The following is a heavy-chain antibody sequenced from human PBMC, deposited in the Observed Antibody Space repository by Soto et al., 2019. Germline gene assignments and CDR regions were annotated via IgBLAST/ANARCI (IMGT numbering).Heavy chain of an antibody. Sequence: QVQLQESGPGLVKPSETLSLTCTVCGGSISSYYWSWIRQPPGKGLEWIGYIYYSGSTNYNPSLKSRVTISVDTSKNQFSLKLSSVTAADTAVYYCARDRRYCSSTSCYDYYYYYMDVWGKGTTVTVSS. D-gene: IGHD2-2*01. CDR3: ARDRRYCSSTSCYDYYYYYMDV. CDR2: IYYSGST. V-gene: IGHV4-59*01. J-gene: IGHJ6*03. CDR1: GGSISSYY.